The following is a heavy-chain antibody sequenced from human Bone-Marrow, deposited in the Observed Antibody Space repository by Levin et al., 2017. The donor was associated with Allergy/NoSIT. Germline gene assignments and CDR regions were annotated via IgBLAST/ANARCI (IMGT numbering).Heavy chain of an antibody. D-gene: IGHD6-6*01. V-gene: IGHV3-11*01. J-gene: IGHJ4*02. CDR2: ISSSGYTI. CDR1: GFTFNDHY. CDR3: ARDLSKYSSSD. Sequence: GESLKISCAASGFTFNDHYMSWIRQAPGKGLEWISYISSSGYTIYYVDSVKGRFTISRDNAKNSLYLQLSSLRAEDTAVYYCARDLSKYSSSDWGQGTLVTVSS.